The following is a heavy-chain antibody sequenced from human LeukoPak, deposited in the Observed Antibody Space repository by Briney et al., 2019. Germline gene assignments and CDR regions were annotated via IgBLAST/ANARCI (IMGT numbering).Heavy chain of an antibody. D-gene: IGHD3-22*01. CDR2: IYYSGST. CDR3: VRLFYYDSRGPPS. J-gene: IGHJ5*02. Sequence: SETLSLTCNVLGGSIRSSNYYWGWIRQPPGKGLEWIGSIYYSGSTYYNPSLKGRGTMSVVTSNNQFSLKLTSATATDTAVYYCVRLFYYDSRGPPSWGQGTLVTVSS. CDR1: GGSIRSSNYY. V-gene: IGHV4-39*01.